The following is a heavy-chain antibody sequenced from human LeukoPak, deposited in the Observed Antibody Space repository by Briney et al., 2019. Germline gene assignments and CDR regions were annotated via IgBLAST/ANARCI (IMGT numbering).Heavy chain of an antibody. J-gene: IGHJ4*02. CDR2: ISSSGSTI. Sequence: PGGSLRLSCAASGFTFSSYEMNWVRQAPGKGLEWVSYISSSGSTIYYADSVKGRFTISRDNAKNSLYLQMNSLRAEDTAVYYCARDLRAGLLPLEDYWGQGTLVTVSS. V-gene: IGHV3-48*03. CDR1: GFTFSSYE. D-gene: IGHD4-17*01. CDR3: ARDLRAGLLPLEDY.